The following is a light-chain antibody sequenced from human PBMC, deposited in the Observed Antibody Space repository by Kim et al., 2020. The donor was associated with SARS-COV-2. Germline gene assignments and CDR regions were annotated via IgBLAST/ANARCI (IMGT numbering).Light chain of an antibody. CDR3: SSYTSSSTVV. CDR1: SSDVGGYNY. J-gene: IGLJ2*01. V-gene: IGLV2-14*03. Sequence: GQSIPISCSGTSSDVGGYNYVSWYQQHPGKAPKLMIYDVSNRPSGVSNRFSGSKSVNTASLTISGLQAEDEADYYCSSYTSSSTVVFGGGTKLTVL. CDR2: DVS.